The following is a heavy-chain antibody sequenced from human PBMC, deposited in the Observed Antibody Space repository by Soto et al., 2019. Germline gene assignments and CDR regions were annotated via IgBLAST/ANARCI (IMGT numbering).Heavy chain of an antibody. V-gene: IGHV3-48*03. CDR3: ARYMRSNNYYYGMDV. J-gene: IGHJ6*02. CDR1: GFIFSSYE. Sequence: GGSLRLSCAASGFIFSSYEMNWVRQAPGKGLEWVSYISYSGTTIYYADSVKGRFTISRDNAKNSLYLQMNSLRAEDTAVYYCARYMRSNNYYYGMDVWGQGTTVTVSS. D-gene: IGHD3-16*01. CDR2: ISYSGTTI.